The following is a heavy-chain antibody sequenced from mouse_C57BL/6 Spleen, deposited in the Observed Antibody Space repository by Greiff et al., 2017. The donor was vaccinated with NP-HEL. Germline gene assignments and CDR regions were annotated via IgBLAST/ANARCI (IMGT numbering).Heavy chain of an antibody. J-gene: IGHJ2*01. V-gene: IGHV5-9-1*02. CDR2: ISSGGDYI. CDR1: GFTFSSYA. D-gene: IGHD3-2*02. Sequence: EVMLVESGEGLVKPGGSLKLSCAASGFTFSSYAMSWVRQTPEKRLEWVAYISSGGDYIYYADTVKGRFTISRDNARNTLYLQMSSRKSEDTAMYYCTRGDSSGYLDYWGQGTTLTVSS. CDR3: TRGDSSGYLDY.